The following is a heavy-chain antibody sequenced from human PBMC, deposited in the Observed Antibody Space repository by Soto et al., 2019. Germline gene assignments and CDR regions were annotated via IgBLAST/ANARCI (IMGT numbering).Heavy chain of an antibody. J-gene: IGHJ4*02. V-gene: IGHV4-34*01. Sequence: SETLSLTCAVYGGSFSGYYWSWIRQPPGKGLEWIGTINHSGSTNYNPSLKGRITISVDTSKNQISLKLSSVTAADTAVYYRARHVHNQGYEYYFDSWGQGTLVTVSS. CDR1: GGSFSGYY. CDR3: ARHVHNQGYEYYFDS. D-gene: IGHD3-3*01. CDR2: INHSGST.